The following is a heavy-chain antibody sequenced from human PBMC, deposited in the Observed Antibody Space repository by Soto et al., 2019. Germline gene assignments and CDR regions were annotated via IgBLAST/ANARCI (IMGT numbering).Heavy chain of an antibody. J-gene: IGHJ4*02. Sequence: QVQLVQSGAEVKKPGESVKVSCKTSGYTFTSYGISWVRQAPGQGLEWMGWISAYNGNTNYAHKLQGRVTMTTDTSTSTAYMELRSMRSDYTAVYYCARDRAPGCELLGPPHLPGYWGQGTLVTV. V-gene: IGHV1-18*01. CDR3: ARDRAPGCELLGPPHLPGY. CDR1: GYTFTSYG. CDR2: ISAYNGNT. D-gene: IGHD1-26*01.